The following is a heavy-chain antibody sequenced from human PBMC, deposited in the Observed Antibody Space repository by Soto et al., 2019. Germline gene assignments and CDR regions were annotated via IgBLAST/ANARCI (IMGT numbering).Heavy chain of an antibody. V-gene: IGHV4-31*03. D-gene: IGHD3-22*01. CDR3: ATYIYDSSGYYQY. CDR1: GGSISSGGYY. CDR2: IYYSGST. Sequence: PSETLSLTCTVSGGSISSGGYYWSWIRQHPGKGLEWIGYIYYSGSTYYNPSLKSRVTISVDTSKNQFSLKLSSVTAADTAVYYCATYIYDSSGYYQYWGQGTLVTVSS. J-gene: IGHJ4*02.